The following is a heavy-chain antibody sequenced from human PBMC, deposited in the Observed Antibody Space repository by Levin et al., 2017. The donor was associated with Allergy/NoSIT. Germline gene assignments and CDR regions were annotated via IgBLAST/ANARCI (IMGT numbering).Heavy chain of an antibody. CDR3: ARVEIDYGSGSYGAFDI. CDR2: IYYSGST. V-gene: IGHV4-30-4*01. CDR1: GGSISSGDYY. Sequence: SQTLSLTCTVSGGSISSGDYYWRWIRQPPGKGLEWIGYIYYSGSTYYNPSLKSRVTISVDTSKNQFSLKLSSVTAADTAVYYCARVEIDYGSGSYGAFDIWGQGTMVTVSS. J-gene: IGHJ3*02. D-gene: IGHD3-10*01.